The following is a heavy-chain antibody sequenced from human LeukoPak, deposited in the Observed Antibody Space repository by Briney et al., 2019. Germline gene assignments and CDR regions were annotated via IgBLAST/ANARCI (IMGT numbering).Heavy chain of an antibody. CDR3: ARDDYGSGTWSYFDY. V-gene: IGHV1-18*01. D-gene: IGHD3-10*01. CDR1: GYTFTSYG. Sequence: ASVTVSCKASGYTFTSYGISWVRQAPGEGRDWMGWISGYNANTHYAQKVQGRFTMTTDTSTRTAYLELRSLRSDDTAVYYCARDDYGSGTWSYFDYWGQGTLVTVSS. J-gene: IGHJ4*02. CDR2: ISGYNANT.